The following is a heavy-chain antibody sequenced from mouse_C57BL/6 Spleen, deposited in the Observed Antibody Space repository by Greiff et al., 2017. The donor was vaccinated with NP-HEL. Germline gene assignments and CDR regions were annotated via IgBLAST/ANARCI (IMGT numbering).Heavy chain of an antibody. Sequence: QVQLKESGPGLVQPSQSLSITCTVSGFSLTSYGVHWVRQSPGKGLEWLGVIWSGGSTDYNAAFISRLSISKDNSKSQVFFKMNSLQADDTAIYYCARGAIYYYGSSPNYYAMDYWGQGTSVTVSS. D-gene: IGHD1-1*01. CDR2: IWSGGST. CDR1: GFSLTSYG. J-gene: IGHJ4*01. V-gene: IGHV2-2*01. CDR3: ARGAIYYYGSSPNYYAMDY.